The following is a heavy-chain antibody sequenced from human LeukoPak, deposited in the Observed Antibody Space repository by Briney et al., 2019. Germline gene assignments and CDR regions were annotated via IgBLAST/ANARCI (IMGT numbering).Heavy chain of an antibody. J-gene: IGHJ5*02. Sequence: GGSLRLSCAASGFTFSSYSMNWVRQAPGKGLEWVSSISSSSSYIYYADSVKGRFTISRDNAKNSLYLQMNSLRAEDTAVYYCARDTPGYCSGGSCPDWFDPWGQGTLVTVSS. D-gene: IGHD2-15*01. V-gene: IGHV3-21*01. CDR2: ISSSSSYI. CDR3: ARDTPGYCSGGSCPDWFDP. CDR1: GFTFSSYS.